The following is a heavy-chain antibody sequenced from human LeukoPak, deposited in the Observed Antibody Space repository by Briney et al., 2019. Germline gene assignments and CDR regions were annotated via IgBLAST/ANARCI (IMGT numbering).Heavy chain of an antibody. CDR1: GFTVSSNY. D-gene: IGHD2-15*01. J-gene: IGHJ3*02. Sequence: GGSLRLSCAASGFTVSSNYMSWVRQAPGKGLEWVSVIYSGGSTYYADSVKDRFTISRDNSKNTLYLQMNSLRAEDTAVYYCARGWYCSGGSCYSPAFDIWGQGTMVTVSS. CDR3: ARGWYCSGGSCYSPAFDI. V-gene: IGHV3-66*02. CDR2: IYSGGST.